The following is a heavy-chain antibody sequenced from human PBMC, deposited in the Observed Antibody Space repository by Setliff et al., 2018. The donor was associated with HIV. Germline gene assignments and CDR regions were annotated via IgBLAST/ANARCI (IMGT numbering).Heavy chain of an antibody. CDR1: GGSISSYY. CDR3: ARFPLLHKNAFDI. CDR2: ISYTGIT. Sequence: PSETLSLTCTVSGGSISSYYWSWIRQPAGKGLEWIGRISYTGITNYNPSLKSRVTISVDTSRNQFSLNLSSVTAADTAVYYCARFPLLHKNAFDIWGQGTMVTVSS. V-gene: IGHV4-4*07. J-gene: IGHJ3*02. D-gene: IGHD2-15*01.